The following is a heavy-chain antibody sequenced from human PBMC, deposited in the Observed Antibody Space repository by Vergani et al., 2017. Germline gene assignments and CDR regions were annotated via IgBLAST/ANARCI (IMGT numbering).Heavy chain of an antibody. CDR1: GFTFSNYA. CDR2: ISGSGYSK. Sequence: EVQLLESGGNLVQPGGSLRLSCTASGFTFSNYAMSWVRQAPGKGLEWVSAISGSGYSKYYADSVKGRFTISRDSSKNTLYLLLNSLRADDTAVYYCAKATLAVRFLEWLLGFDYWGQGTLVTVSS. D-gene: IGHD3-3*01. J-gene: IGHJ4*02. CDR3: AKATLAVRFLEWLLGFDY. V-gene: IGHV3-23*01.